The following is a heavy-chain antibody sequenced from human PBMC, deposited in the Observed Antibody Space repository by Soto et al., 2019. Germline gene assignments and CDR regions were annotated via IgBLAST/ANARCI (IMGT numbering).Heavy chain of an antibody. J-gene: IGHJ4*02. CDR3: ARRNYGEEGYFFDF. Sequence: LCGGSIPGYYWSWIRQPPGKGLEWIGYIYDSGTTTYNAALKSRVTISADTSKNQFSLNLRSVTAADTAVYYCARRNYGEEGYFFDFWGQGLLVTVSS. D-gene: IGHD4-17*01. CDR1: GGSIPGYY. V-gene: IGHV4-59*08. CDR2: IYDSGTT.